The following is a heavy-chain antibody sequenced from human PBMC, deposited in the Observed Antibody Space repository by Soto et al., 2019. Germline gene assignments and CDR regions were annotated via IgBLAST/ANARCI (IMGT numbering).Heavy chain of an antibody. CDR2: ISSSSSYI. J-gene: IGHJ4*02. CDR3: ARDWGDIVVVPAATRRLDY. V-gene: IGHV3-21*01. D-gene: IGHD2-2*01. CDR1: GFTFSSYS. Sequence: EVQLVESGGGLVKPGGSLRLSCAASGFTFSSYSMNWVRQAPGKGLEWVSSISSSSSYIYYADSVKVRFTISRDNAKNSLYLQMNSLRAEDTAVYYCARDWGDIVVVPAATRRLDYWGQGTLVTVSS.